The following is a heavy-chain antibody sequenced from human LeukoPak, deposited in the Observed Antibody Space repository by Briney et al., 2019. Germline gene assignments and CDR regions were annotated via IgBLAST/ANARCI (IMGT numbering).Heavy chain of an antibody. CDR2: ISYDGSNK. CDR3: AKTGYCSSTSCYGPLGWYFDL. J-gene: IGHJ2*01. V-gene: IGHV3-30*18. D-gene: IGHD2-2*01. CDR1: GFTFSSYG. Sequence: GGSLRLSCAASGFTFSSYGMHWVRQAPGKGLEWVAVISYDGSNKYYADSVKGRFTISRDNSKNTLYLQMNSLRAEDTAVYYCAKTGYCSSTSCYGPLGWYFDLWGRGTLVTVSS.